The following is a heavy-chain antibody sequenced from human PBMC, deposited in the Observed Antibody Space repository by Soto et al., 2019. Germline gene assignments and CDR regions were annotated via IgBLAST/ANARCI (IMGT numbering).Heavy chain of an antibody. CDR2: ISRSSSTI. V-gene: IGHV3-48*01. CDR1: GFTFSSSS. D-gene: IGHD7-27*01. J-gene: IGHJ3*02. Sequence: EVQLVESGGGLVQPGASLRLSGAASGFTFSSSSMNWVRPAPGKGLGWVSYISRSSSTIYYADSVQGRFTNSRDNAKNSLHLRMNSLRAEDTAVYYCARDPPTTLGAFDIWGQGTMVTVSS. CDR3: ARDPPTTLGAFDI.